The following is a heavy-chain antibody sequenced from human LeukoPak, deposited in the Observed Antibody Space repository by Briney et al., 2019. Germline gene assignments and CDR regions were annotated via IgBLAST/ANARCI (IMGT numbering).Heavy chain of an antibody. CDR2: IIPISGTT. CDR3: ARGQYYYDSSGYHDAFDI. J-gene: IGHJ3*02. CDR1: GGTLNSYV. V-gene: IGHV1-69*05. Sequence: ASVKVSCKASGGTLNSYVISWVRQAPGQGLEWMGGIIPISGTTNYAQKFQGRVTMTTDTSTSTAYMELRSLRSDDTAVYYCARGQYYYDSSGYHDAFDIWGQGTMVTVSS. D-gene: IGHD3-22*01.